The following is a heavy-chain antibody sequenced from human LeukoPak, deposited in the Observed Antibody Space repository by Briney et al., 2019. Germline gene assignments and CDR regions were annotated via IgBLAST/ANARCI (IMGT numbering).Heavy chain of an antibody. CDR3: ARRDVFDI. Sequence: GGSLRLSCAASGFTFSNYWMHWVRQAPGKGLVWVSRVNYDGTTTGYADSVKGRFTISRDNAKNTLYLQMNSLRAEDTAVYYCARRDVFDIWGQGTMVTVSS. CDR2: VNYDGTTT. V-gene: IGHV3-74*01. CDR1: GFTFSNYW. J-gene: IGHJ3*02.